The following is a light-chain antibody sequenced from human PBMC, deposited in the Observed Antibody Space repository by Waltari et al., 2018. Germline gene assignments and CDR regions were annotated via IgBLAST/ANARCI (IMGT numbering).Light chain of an antibody. J-gene: IGLJ2*01. CDR2: KNN. Sequence: QAGLTQPPSMSTGLRETATLTCTRHSNTVCNEGAVCLQQYQGHPPKLLSYKNNNRPSGISERLSASRSENTASLTITGLQPEDEADYYCSAWDSSLSVVLVGGGTKLTVL. V-gene: IGLV10-54*01. CDR3: SAWDSSLSVVL. CDR1: SNTVCNEG.